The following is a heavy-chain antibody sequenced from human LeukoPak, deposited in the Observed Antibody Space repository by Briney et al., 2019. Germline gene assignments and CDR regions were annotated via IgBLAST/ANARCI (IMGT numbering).Heavy chain of an antibody. D-gene: IGHD4/OR15-4a*01. CDR2: IYHTGST. Sequence: SETLSLACTVSGGSISTYYWSWIRQPPGKGLGWIGYIYHTGSTSYNPSFKSRVTISVDTSKNQFSLKLRSVSAADTAVYYCACRPAYGGGDDYWGQGTLVAVSS. CDR1: GGSISTYY. J-gene: IGHJ4*02. V-gene: IGHV4-59*01. CDR3: ACRPAYGGGDDY.